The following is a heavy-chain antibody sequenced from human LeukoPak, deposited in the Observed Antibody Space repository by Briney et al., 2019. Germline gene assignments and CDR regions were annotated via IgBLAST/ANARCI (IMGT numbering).Heavy chain of an antibody. J-gene: IGHJ4*02. CDR2: ISGSGGSP. CDR1: EFTFSSYA. Sequence: GGSLRLSCAASEFTFSSYAMSWVRQALGKGLEWVSAISGSGGSPYYADSVKGRFTISRDNSKNTLYLQMNSLRADDTAVYYCAKGSRGSYYGSYYDYWGQGTLVAVSS. D-gene: IGHD1-26*01. CDR3: AKGSRGSYYGSYYDY. V-gene: IGHV3-23*01.